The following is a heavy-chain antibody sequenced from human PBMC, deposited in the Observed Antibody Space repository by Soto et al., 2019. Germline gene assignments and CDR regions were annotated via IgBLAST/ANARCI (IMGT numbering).Heavy chain of an antibody. CDR3: ARDAGMWLRLSFDY. J-gene: IGHJ4*02. D-gene: IGHD5-12*01. CDR1: GFTFSSYS. Sequence: EVQLVESGGGLVQPGGSLRLSCAASGFTFSSYSMNWVRQAPGKGLEWVSYISSSSSTIYYADSVKGRFTISRDNAKNSLYLQMNSLRAEDTAVYYCARDAGMWLRLSFDYWGQGTLVTVSS. CDR2: ISSSSSTI. V-gene: IGHV3-48*01.